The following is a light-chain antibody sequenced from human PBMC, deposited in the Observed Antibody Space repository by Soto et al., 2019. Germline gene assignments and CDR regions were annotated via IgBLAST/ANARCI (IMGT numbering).Light chain of an antibody. CDR3: QQSYSAPLS. Sequence: DIQMTQSPSSLSASVGDRVTITCRASQSISSYLNWYQQRPGKAPKVLIYGASSLQSGVPSRFSGSGSGTDFTLTISSLQPEDFAIYYCQQSYSAPLSFGGGTKVEIK. V-gene: IGKV1-39*01. CDR1: QSISSY. CDR2: GAS. J-gene: IGKJ4*01.